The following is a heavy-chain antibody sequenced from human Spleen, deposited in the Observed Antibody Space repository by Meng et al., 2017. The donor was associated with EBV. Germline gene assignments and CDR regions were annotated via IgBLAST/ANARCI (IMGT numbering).Heavy chain of an antibody. CDR2: INPKSGDT. D-gene: IGHD5-24*01. V-gene: IGHV1-2*06. J-gene: IGHJ4*02. CDR1: GTTFTAYD. CDR3: ARGWLAPFDW. Sequence: LLLLWAEGKKPGASVKGLWKHSGTTFTAYDLHRVRQAPGQGLEWVGRINPKSGDTDSGEKFRGRVTMTRDTSISTAYMELTRLKSDDTAVYYCARGWLAPFDWWGQGTLVTVSS.